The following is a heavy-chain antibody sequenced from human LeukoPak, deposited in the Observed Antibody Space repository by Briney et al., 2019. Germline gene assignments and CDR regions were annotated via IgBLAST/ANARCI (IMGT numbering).Heavy chain of an antibody. V-gene: IGHV1-2*06. Sequence: ASVKVSCKASGYTFTGYYMHWVRQAPGQGLEWMGRINPNSGGTNYAQKFQGRVTMTRDTSISTAYMELSSLRSEDTAVYYCARGGVRYQLLDNWFDPWGQGTLVTVSS. J-gene: IGHJ5*02. D-gene: IGHD2-2*01. CDR3: ARGGVRYQLLDNWFDP. CDR2: INPNSGGT. CDR1: GYTFTGYY.